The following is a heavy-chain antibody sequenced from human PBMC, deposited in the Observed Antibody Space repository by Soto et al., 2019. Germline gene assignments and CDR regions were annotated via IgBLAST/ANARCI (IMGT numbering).Heavy chain of an antibody. D-gene: IGHD2-15*01. V-gene: IGHV1-2*04. CDR2: INPNSGGT. CDR1: GYTFTGYY. J-gene: IGHJ4*01. Sequence: GASVKVSCKASGYTFTGYYMHWVRQAPGQGLEWMGWINPNSGGTNYAQKFQGWVTMTRDTSISTAYLQWSSLKASDTAMYYCARTQGYCSGGSCYYGMIDYWG. CDR3: ARTQGYCSGGSCYYGMIDY.